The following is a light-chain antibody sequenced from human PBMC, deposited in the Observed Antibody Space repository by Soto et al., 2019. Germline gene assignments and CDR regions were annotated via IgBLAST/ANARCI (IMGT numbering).Light chain of an antibody. J-gene: IGKJ4*01. Sequence: DIQMTQSPSSLSASLGERVTITCQASQDITNFLNWYQKKPGQAPKLLIYDAAILEAGVPSRFSGSGSGTDFTFTIASLQPADAATYYCHQTDTVPLTFGGGTKVEIK. CDR3: HQTDTVPLT. V-gene: IGKV1-33*01. CDR1: QDITNF. CDR2: DAA.